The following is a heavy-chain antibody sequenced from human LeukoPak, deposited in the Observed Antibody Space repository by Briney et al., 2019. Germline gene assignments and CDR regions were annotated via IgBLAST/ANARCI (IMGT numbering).Heavy chain of an antibody. Sequence: GSLRLSCAASGFTFSSYWMSWVRQAPGKGLEWIGSIYYSGSTYYNPSLKSRVTISVDTSKNQFSLKLSSVTAADTAVYYCARGQLTPFDYWGQGTLVTVSS. D-gene: IGHD6-13*01. CDR3: ARGQLTPFDY. V-gene: IGHV4-39*07. J-gene: IGHJ4*02. CDR2: IYYSGST. CDR1: GFTFSSYW.